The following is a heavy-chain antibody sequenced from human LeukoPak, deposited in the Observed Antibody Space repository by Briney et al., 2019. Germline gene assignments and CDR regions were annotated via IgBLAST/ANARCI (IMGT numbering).Heavy chain of an antibody. CDR1: DYSFSSYG. CDR2: ISAYNGNT. Sequence: ASVKVSCKTSDYSFSSYGISWVRQAPGQGLEWMGWISAYNGNTKYPQNLQGRVTMTTDTSTSTAYMELRSLTSDDTAVYYCARDYSRTRRNYFDYWGQGTLVTVSS. CDR3: ARDYSRTRRNYFDY. J-gene: IGHJ4*02. V-gene: IGHV1-18*01. D-gene: IGHD2-21*01.